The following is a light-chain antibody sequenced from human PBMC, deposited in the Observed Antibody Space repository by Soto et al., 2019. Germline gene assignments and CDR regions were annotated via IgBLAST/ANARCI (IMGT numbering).Light chain of an antibody. CDR1: SSDVGGYNY. CDR2: DVS. CDR3: SSYTSSSTLV. Sequence: QSALTQPASVSGSPGQSITISCTGTSSDVGGYNYVSWYQQHPGKAPKLMIYDVSKRPSGVSNRVSGSKSGNTASLTISGLQAEYEADYYCSSYTSSSTLVFGTGTKVTVL. V-gene: IGLV2-14*01. J-gene: IGLJ1*01.